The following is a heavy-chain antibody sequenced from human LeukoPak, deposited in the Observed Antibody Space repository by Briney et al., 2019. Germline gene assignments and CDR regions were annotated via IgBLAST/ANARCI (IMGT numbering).Heavy chain of an antibody. CDR2: IAAAGGDT. J-gene: IGHJ4*02. CDR3: AKGSSDSRPYYFDY. Sequence: GGSLRPSCAASGFSFSTYATGWVRQAPGKGLEWVSAIAAAGGDTYCADSVKGRFTISRDNSKNTLYLQMNNLRVEDTAVYYCAKGSSDSRPYYFDYWGQGTLVTVSS. D-gene: IGHD3-22*01. CDR1: GFSFSTYA. V-gene: IGHV3-23*01.